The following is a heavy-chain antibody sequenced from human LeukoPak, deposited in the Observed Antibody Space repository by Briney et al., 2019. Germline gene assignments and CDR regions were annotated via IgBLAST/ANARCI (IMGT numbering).Heavy chain of an antibody. CDR2: INPSGGST. D-gene: IGHD6-13*01. CDR1: GYTSTSYY. CDR3: ARVSSWDDYGMDV. V-gene: IGHV1-46*01. J-gene: IGHJ6*04. Sequence: ASVKVSCKASGYTSTSYYIHWVRQAPGQGLEWMGIINPSGGSTSYAQKFQGRVTMTRDTSTSTVYMELSSLRSGDTAVYYCARVSSWDDYGMDVWGKGTTVTVSS.